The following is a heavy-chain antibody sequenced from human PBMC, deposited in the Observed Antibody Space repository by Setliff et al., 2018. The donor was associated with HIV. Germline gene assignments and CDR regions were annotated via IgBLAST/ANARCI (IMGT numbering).Heavy chain of an antibody. Sequence: ASVKVSCKASGYTFTSYPMHWVRQAPGQGLEWRGVINTSGGSAGYAGKFRGRVTMTRDTSTSTVYMDLRNLRSEDTAVYYCARGADHFDTSGYYSFFDPWGQGTLVTVSS. J-gene: IGHJ5*02. D-gene: IGHD3-22*01. CDR1: GYTFTSYP. CDR3: ARGADHFDTSGYYSFFDP. CDR2: INTSGGSA. V-gene: IGHV1-46*01.